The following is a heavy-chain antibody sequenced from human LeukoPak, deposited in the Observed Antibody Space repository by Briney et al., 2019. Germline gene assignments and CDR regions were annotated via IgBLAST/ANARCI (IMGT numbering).Heavy chain of an antibody. CDR3: AKDAPVNIVVVPVANS. CDR1: GFTFSSYA. J-gene: IGHJ4*02. D-gene: IGHD2-2*01. V-gene: IGHV3-23*01. Sequence: TGGSLRLSCAASGFTFSSYAMSWVRQAPGKGLEWVSAISGSGGSTYYADSVKGRFTISRDNSKNTLYPQMNSLRAEDTAVYYCAKDAPVNIVVVPVANSWGQGTLVTVSS. CDR2: ISGSGGST.